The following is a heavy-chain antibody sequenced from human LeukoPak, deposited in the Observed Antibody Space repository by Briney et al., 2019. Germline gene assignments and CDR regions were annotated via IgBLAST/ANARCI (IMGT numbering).Heavy chain of an antibody. J-gene: IGHJ4*02. Sequence: SETLSLTCTVSGGSISSSSYYWGWIRQPPGKGLEWIGSIYYSGSTYYNPSLKSRVTISVDTSKNQFSLKLSSVTAADTAVYYCARRAGAYSHPYDYWGQRTLVTVSS. CDR3: ARRAGAYSHPYDY. D-gene: IGHD4/OR15-4a*01. CDR1: GGSISSSSYY. CDR2: IYYSGST. V-gene: IGHV4-39*07.